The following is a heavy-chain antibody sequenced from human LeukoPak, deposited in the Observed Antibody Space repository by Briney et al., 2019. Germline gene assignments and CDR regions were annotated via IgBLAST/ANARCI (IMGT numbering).Heavy chain of an antibody. Sequence: PGGSLRLSCAASGFTFSSYAMSWVRQAPGKGLEWVSAISGSGGSTYYADSVKGRFTISRDNSKNTLYLQMNSLRAEDTAVYYCAKGSGSGYYGDYYYYMDVWGKGTTVTVSS. D-gene: IGHD3-3*01. CDR1: GFTFSSYA. V-gene: IGHV3-23*01. CDR3: AKGSGSGYYGDYYYYMDV. J-gene: IGHJ6*03. CDR2: ISGSGGST.